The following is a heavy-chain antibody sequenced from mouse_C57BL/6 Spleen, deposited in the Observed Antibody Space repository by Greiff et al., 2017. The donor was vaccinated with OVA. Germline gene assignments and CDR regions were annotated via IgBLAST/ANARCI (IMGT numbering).Heavy chain of an antibody. V-gene: IGHV5-17*01. CDR3: ARPLYYGNGGYYAMDY. Sequence: EVNVVESGGGLVKPGGSLKLSCAASGFTFSDSGMHWVRQAPEKGLEWVAYISSGSSTIYYADTVKGRFTISRDNAKNTLFLQMTSLRSEDTAMYYCARPLYYGNGGYYAMDYWGQGTSVTVSS. CDR1: GFTFSDSG. D-gene: IGHD2-1*01. CDR2: ISSGSSTI. J-gene: IGHJ4*01.